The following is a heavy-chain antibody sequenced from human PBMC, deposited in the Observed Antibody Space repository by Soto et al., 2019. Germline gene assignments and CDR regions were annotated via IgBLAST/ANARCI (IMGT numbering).Heavy chain of an antibody. J-gene: IGHJ6*03. CDR2: ISSSSSYI. CDR1: GFTFSSYS. CDR3: ARDWGYYGSGNTPLFRRPRYLDV. D-gene: IGHD3-10*01. Sequence: GGSLRLSCAASGFTFSSYSMNWVRQAPGKGLEWVSSISSSSSYIYYADSVKGRFTISRDNAKNSLYLQMNSLRAEDTAVYYCARDWGYYGSGNTPLFRRPRYLDVWGKGTTVTVSS. V-gene: IGHV3-21*01.